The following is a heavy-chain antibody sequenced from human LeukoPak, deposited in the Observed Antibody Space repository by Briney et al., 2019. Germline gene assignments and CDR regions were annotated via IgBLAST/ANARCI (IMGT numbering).Heavy chain of an antibody. V-gene: IGHV1-2*02. Sequence: GASVKVSCKASGYTFTNNYMDWVRQAPGQGLEWMGWINANSGGTNYAQKFQGRVTMTRDTSISTAYMELSGLRSDDTAVYFCARVYLLGLVNSFDYGGQGTLVTVSP. J-gene: IGHJ4*02. CDR3: ARVYLLGLVNSFDY. CDR1: GYTFTNNY. D-gene: IGHD3-10*01. CDR2: INANSGGT.